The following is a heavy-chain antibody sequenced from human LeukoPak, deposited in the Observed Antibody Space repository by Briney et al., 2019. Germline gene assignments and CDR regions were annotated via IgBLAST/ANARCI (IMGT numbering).Heavy chain of an antibody. V-gene: IGHV3-30*04. Sequence: GGSLRLSCAASGFSFSGYAMYWVRQAPGKGLEWVAVISYDGRNEFYADPVRGRFTISRDNSKNTPYLQMNSLRAEDTAVYYCARGIPPDFWGQGTLVTVSS. CDR1: GFSFSGYA. CDR3: ARGIPPDF. CDR2: ISYDGRNE. J-gene: IGHJ4*02. D-gene: IGHD6-13*01.